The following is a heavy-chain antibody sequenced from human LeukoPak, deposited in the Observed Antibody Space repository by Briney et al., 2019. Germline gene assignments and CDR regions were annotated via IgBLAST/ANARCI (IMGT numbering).Heavy chain of an antibody. Sequence: SEALSLTCTVSGGSISSYYWSWIRQPAGKGLEWIGRIYTSGSTNYNPSLKSRVTMSVDTSKNQFSLKLSSVTAADTAVYYCARDRYYYDSSGYRFDPWGQGTLVTVSS. CDR1: GGSISSYY. CDR3: ARDRYYYDSSGYRFDP. V-gene: IGHV4-4*07. CDR2: IYTSGST. D-gene: IGHD3-22*01. J-gene: IGHJ5*02.